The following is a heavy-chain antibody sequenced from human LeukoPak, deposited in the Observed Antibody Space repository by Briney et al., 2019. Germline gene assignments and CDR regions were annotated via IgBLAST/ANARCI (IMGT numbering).Heavy chain of an antibody. Sequence: GGSLRLSCAASGFTVSSNYMSWVRQAPGKGLEWVSVIYSGGSTYYADSVKGRFTISRDNSKNTLHLQMNSLRAEDTAVYYCARGGEGFDWQSNYFDYWGQGTLVTVSS. J-gene: IGHJ4*02. V-gene: IGHV3-53*01. CDR3: ARGGEGFDWQSNYFDY. CDR1: GFTVSSNY. CDR2: IYSGGST. D-gene: IGHD3-9*01.